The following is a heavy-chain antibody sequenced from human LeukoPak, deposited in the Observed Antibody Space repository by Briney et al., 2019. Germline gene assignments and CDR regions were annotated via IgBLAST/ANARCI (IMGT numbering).Heavy chain of an antibody. CDR1: GGSLSSYY. Sequence: PSETLSLTCTVSGGSLSSYYWSWLRQPPGKGLEWIGYIYYSGSTICNPSLKSRVTISVDTSKNQFSLKLSSVTAADTAVYYCARDPSIYDSSGSDYWGQGTLVTVSS. CDR2: IYYSGST. V-gene: IGHV4-59*01. J-gene: IGHJ4*02. D-gene: IGHD3-22*01. CDR3: ARDPSIYDSSGSDY.